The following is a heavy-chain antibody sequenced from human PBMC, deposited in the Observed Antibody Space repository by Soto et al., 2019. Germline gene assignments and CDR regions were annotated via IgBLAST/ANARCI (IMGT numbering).Heavy chain of an antibody. CDR1: GFTFSSYS. Sequence: EVQLVESGGGLVQPGGSLRLSCAASGFTFSSYSMNWVRQAPGKGLEWVSYISSSSSTIYYADSVKGRFTISRDNAKNSLYLQMNSLRDDDTAVYYCARDRSGSDNYWGQGTLVTVSS. CDR3: ARDRSGSDNY. D-gene: IGHD1-26*01. J-gene: IGHJ4*02. V-gene: IGHV3-48*02. CDR2: ISSSSSTI.